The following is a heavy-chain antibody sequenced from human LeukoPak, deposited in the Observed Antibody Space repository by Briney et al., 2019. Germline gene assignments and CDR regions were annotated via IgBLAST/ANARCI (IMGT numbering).Heavy chain of an antibody. J-gene: IGHJ4*02. CDR2: IIPIFGTA. Sequence: GASVKVSCKLSGYAPTLLSIYWVRQAPGQGLEWMGGIIPIFGTANYAQKFQGRVTITADKSTSTAYMELSSLRSEDTAVYYCARGIKEQQLLPSNWGQGTLVTVSS. CDR3: ARGIKEQQLLPSN. CDR1: GYAPTLLS. V-gene: IGHV1-69*06. D-gene: IGHD6-13*01.